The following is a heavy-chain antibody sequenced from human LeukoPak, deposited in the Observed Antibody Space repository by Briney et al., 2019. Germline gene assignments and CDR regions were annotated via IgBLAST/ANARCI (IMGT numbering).Heavy chain of an antibody. V-gene: IGHV3-7*03. D-gene: IGHD3-10*01. Sequence: GGSLRLSCAASGFTFSSYWMSWVRQAPGKGLEWVANIKQDGSEKYYVDSVKGRSTISRDNAKNSLYLQMNSLRAEDTAVYYCARDIMVRGVSGMDVWGKGTTVTVSS. CDR2: IKQDGSEK. CDR3: ARDIMVRGVSGMDV. J-gene: IGHJ6*04. CDR1: GFTFSSYW.